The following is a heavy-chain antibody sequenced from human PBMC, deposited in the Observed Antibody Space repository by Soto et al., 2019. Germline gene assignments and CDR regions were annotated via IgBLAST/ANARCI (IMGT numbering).Heavy chain of an antibody. V-gene: IGHV3-30*18. CDR3: AKDVYSGSYYFDY. J-gene: IGHJ4*02. D-gene: IGHD1-26*01. Sequence: QVQLVESGGGVVQPGRSLRLSCAASGFTFSSYGMHWVRQAPGKGLEWVAVISYDGSNKYYADSVKGRFTISRDNSKNTLYLQMNSLRAEDTAVYYCAKDVYSGSYYFDYWGQGTLVTVSS. CDR1: GFTFSSYG. CDR2: ISYDGSNK.